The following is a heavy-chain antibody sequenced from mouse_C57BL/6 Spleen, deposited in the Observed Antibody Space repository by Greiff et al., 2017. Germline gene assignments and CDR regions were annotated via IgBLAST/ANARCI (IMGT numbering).Heavy chain of an antibody. Sequence: VQLKESGPGLVKPSQSLSLTCSVTGYSITSGYYWNWIRQFPGNKLEWMGYISYDGSNNYNPSLKNRISITRDTSKNQFFLKLNSVTTEDPATYYCARGITTVRGYFDVWGTGTTVTVSS. CDR2: ISYDGSN. CDR1: GYSITSGYY. D-gene: IGHD1-1*01. CDR3: ARGITTVRGYFDV. J-gene: IGHJ1*03. V-gene: IGHV3-6*01.